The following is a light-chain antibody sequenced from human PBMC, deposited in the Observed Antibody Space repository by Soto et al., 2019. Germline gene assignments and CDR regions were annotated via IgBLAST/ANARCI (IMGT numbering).Light chain of an antibody. CDR2: DAS. J-gene: IGKJ1*01. CDR3: QQYGSSPKT. Sequence: EIVLTQSPATLSLSPGERATLSCRTSQRVSSYLAWYQQRPGQPPRLLIYDASYRAAGIPDRFSGSGSGTDFTLTITSLEPEDFAVYYCQQYGSSPKTFGQGTKVDIK. CDR1: QRVSSY. V-gene: IGKV3-11*01.